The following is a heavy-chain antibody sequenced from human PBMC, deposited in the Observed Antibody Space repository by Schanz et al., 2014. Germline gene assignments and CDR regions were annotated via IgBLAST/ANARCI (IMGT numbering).Heavy chain of an antibody. CDR1: GFSFSDYS. D-gene: IGHD7-27*01. Sequence: VHLFSSGGGLVQSGGSLRLSCAASGFSFSDYSMNWVRQAPGKGLEWISYIKISGDVFYTDSVKGRFTISRDNAKSSLYLQMSSLRDEDTAIYYCVRDYNWGFDNWGQGTLVTVSS. CDR2: IKISGDV. J-gene: IGHJ4*02. CDR3: VRDYNWGFDN. V-gene: IGHV3-48*02.